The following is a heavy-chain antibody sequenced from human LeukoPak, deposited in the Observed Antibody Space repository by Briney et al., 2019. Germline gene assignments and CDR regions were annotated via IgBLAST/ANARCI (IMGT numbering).Heavy chain of an antibody. J-gene: IGHJ5*02. CDR2: INHSGST. Sequence: SETLSLTCAVYGGSFSGYYWSWIRQPPGKGLEWIGEINHSGSTNYNPSLKSRVTISVDTSKNQFSLKLSSVTAADTAVYYCARGGRKFLEWLLYPNWFDPWGQGTLVTVSS. CDR1: GGSFSGYY. CDR3: ARGGRKFLEWLLYPNWFDP. V-gene: IGHV4-34*01. D-gene: IGHD3-3*01.